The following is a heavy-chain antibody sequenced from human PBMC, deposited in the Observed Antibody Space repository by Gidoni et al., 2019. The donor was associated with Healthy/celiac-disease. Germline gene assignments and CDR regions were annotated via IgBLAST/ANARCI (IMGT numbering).Heavy chain of an antibody. J-gene: IGHJ3*02. Sequence: EVQLVESGGGLVKPGGSLRLSCAASGLTFSSYSMNWVRQAPGKGLEWVSSISSSSSYIYYADSVKGRFTISRDNAKNSLYLQMNSLRAEDTAVYYCARFRAGSAGCAFDIWGQGTMVTVSS. V-gene: IGHV3-21*01. CDR2: ISSSSSYI. D-gene: IGHD6-13*01. CDR1: GLTFSSYS. CDR3: ARFRAGSAGCAFDI.